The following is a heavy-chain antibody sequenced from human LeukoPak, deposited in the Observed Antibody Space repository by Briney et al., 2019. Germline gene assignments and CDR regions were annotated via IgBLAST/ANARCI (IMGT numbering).Heavy chain of an antibody. D-gene: IGHD1-1*01. Sequence: GGSLRLSCAASGFTFSSYWMHWVRQAPGKGLVWISRINGDGSSTSYADSVKGRFSISRDNTRNTVYMQMNSLRAEDTAVYYCTRGGGTSDYWGQGTLVTVSS. CDR1: GFTFSSYW. CDR3: TRGGGTSDY. CDR2: INGDGSST. V-gene: IGHV3-74*01. J-gene: IGHJ4*02.